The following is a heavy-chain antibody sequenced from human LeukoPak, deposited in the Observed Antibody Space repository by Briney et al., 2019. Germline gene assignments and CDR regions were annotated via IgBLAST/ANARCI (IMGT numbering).Heavy chain of an antibody. CDR1: GGSISSYY. CDR3: ARHRYYYDSSGYYYQP. J-gene: IGHJ5*02. V-gene: IGHV4-59*01. CDR2: IYYSGST. D-gene: IGHD3-22*01. Sequence: SETPSLTCTVSGGSISSYYWSWIRQPPGKGLEWIGYIYYSGSTNYNPSLKSRVTISVDTSKNQFSLRLSSVTAADTAVYYCARHRYYYDSSGYYYQPWGQGTLVTVSS.